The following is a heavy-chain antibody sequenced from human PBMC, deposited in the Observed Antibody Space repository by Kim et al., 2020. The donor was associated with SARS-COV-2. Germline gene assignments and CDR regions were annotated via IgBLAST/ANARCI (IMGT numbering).Heavy chain of an antibody. J-gene: IGHJ4*02. CDR2: IWYDGSNK. CDR3: ARDEGTTGLDY. V-gene: IGHV3-33*01. CDR1: GFTFSSYG. D-gene: IGHD4-4*01. Sequence: GGSLRLSCAASGFTFSSYGMHWVRQAPGKGLEWVADIWYDGSNKYYADSVKGRFTISRDNSKNTLYLQMNSLRAEDTAVYYCARDEGTTGLDYWGQGTLVTVSS.